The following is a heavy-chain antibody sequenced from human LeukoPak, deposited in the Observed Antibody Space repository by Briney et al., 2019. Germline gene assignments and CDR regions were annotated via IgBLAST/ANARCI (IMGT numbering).Heavy chain of an antibody. CDR3: ARDSGTTGEVKFDP. CDR1: GGSISSYY. CDR2: IYYSGST. Sequence: SETLSLTCTVSGGSISSYYWSWIRQPPGKGLEWIGYIYYSGSTNYNPSLKSRVTISLDTSKNQFSPKLRSVTAADTAVYYCARDSGTTGEVKFDPWGQGTLVTVSS. V-gene: IGHV4-59*12. D-gene: IGHD3-10*01. J-gene: IGHJ5*02.